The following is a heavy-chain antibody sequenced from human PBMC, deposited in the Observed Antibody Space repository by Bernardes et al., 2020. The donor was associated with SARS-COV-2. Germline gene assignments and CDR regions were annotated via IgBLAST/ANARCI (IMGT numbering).Heavy chain of an antibody. J-gene: IGHJ4*02. CDR2: ISYSGST. V-gene: IGHV4-39*07. CDR3: ARGGTSSGYYSRGFGIDY. D-gene: IGHD3-22*01. CDR1: GDSMNSRRYY. Sequence: SETLSLTCTVSGDSMNSRRYYWVWIRQPPGRGLEWIGSISYSGSTNYNPYLKSRVTISVDTSKNQFSLKLISVTAADTAVYYCARGGTSSGYYSRGFGIDYWGQGTLVTVSS.